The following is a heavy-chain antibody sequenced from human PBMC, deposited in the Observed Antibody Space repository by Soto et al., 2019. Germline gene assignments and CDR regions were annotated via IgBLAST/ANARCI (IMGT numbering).Heavy chain of an antibody. CDR2: IIPIFGTA. D-gene: IGHD5-18*01. CDR1: GGTFSSYA. Sequence: QVQLVQSGAEVKKPGSSVKVSCKASGGTFSSYAISWVRQAPGQGLEWMGGIIPIFGTANYAQKFQGRVTITADESTSTAYMELSSLRSEDTAVYYCARDRDTAMVKNTYDYYGMDVWGQGTTVTVSS. CDR3: ARDRDTAMVKNTYDYYGMDV. J-gene: IGHJ6*02. V-gene: IGHV1-69*01.